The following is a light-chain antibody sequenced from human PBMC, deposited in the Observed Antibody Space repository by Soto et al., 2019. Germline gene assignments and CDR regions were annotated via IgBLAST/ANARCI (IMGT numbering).Light chain of an antibody. CDR2: DAS. J-gene: IGKJ2*01. CDR3: QQRSNWPEYT. V-gene: IGKV3-11*01. CDR1: QSVSSN. Sequence: EIVLTQSPATLPSSPGERATLSCRASQSVSSNLAWYQQKPGQAPRLLIYDASNRATGIPARFSGSGSVTDFTLTISSLEPEDFAVYYCQQRSNWPEYTFGQGTKVEIK.